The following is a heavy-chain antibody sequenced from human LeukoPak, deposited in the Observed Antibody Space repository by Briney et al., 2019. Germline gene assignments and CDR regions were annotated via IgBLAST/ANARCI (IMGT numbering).Heavy chain of an antibody. D-gene: IGHD3-9*01. V-gene: IGHV4-39*07. CDR1: GASISGSGYY. J-gene: IGHJ5*02. CDR3: ARERAYYDILPRWFDP. Sequence: SETLSLTCAVSGASISGSGYYLGWIRQPPGKGLEWIGNIYYTGSTYYNASLQSRVTISIDTSKNQFSLRLSSVTAADTAVYYCARERAYYDILPRWFDPWGQGSLVTVSS. CDR2: IYYTGST.